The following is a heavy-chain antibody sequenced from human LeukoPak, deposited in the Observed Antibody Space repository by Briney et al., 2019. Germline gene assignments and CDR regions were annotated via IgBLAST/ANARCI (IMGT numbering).Heavy chain of an antibody. CDR1: GYTLTELS. D-gene: IGHD3-22*01. J-gene: IGHJ4*02. CDR3: ATSMIVVVITTPFDY. V-gene: IGHV1-24*01. CDR2: FDPEDGET. Sequence: ASVKVSCKVSGYTLTELSMHWVRQAPGKGLEWMGGFDPEDGETFYAQKFQGRVTMTEDTSTDTAYMELSSLRSEDTAVYYCATSMIVVVITTPFDYWGQGTLVTVSS.